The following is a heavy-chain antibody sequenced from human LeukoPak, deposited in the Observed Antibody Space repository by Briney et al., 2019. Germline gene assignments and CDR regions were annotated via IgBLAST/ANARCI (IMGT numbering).Heavy chain of an antibody. Sequence: SETLSLTCTVSGGSLSSSTYYWGWIRQPPGKGLEWIGNIYYSGTTYCNPSLKSRVTISVDTSKNQFSLKLSSVTAADTAVYYCARVFTTMGDYWGQGTLVTVSS. CDR3: ARVFTTMGDY. CDR1: GGSLSSSTYY. CDR2: IYYSGTT. V-gene: IGHV4-39*07. D-gene: IGHD3-3*01. J-gene: IGHJ4*02.